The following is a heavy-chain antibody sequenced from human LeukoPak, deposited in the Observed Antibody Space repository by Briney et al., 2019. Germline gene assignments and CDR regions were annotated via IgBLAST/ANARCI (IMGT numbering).Heavy chain of an antibody. J-gene: IGHJ4*02. CDR2: IYYSGST. D-gene: IGHD4-23*01. CDR3: ASHYGGNAPHY. V-gene: IGHV4-39*07. Sequence: SETLSLTCTVSGASISSSSYYWGWIRQPPGKGLEWIGSIYYSGSTYYNPSLKSRVTISVDTSKNQFSLKLSSVTAADTAVYYCASHYGGNAPHYWGQGTLVTVSS. CDR1: GASISSSSYY.